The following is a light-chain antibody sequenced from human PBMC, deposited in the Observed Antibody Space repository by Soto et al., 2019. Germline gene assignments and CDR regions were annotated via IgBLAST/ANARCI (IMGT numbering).Light chain of an antibody. V-gene: IGKV1-33*01. CDR3: QQYDNLPPYT. J-gene: IGKJ2*01. CDR2: GAS. CDR1: QDISNY. Sequence: DIQMTQSPSSLSASVGDRVTITCQASQDISNYLNWYQQKPGKAPKLLIYGASNLETGVPSRFSGSGSGTYFTFTISSLQPEDTATYYCQQYDNLPPYTFGQGTKLEIK.